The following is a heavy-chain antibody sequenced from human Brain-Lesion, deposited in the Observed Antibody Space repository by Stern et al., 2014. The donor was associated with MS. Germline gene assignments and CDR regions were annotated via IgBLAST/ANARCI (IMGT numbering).Heavy chain of an antibody. V-gene: IGHV3-53*04. J-gene: IGHJ6*02. Sequence: EVQLVQSGGGLVQPGGSLRLSCAASGLTVANEYMSWVRQAPGKGTEGVSLIYASGTTAYADSVKGRFIISRHNSENTLSLQMNSLRPEDTAVYYCAREGGDDDDYYGLDVWGPGTTVTVSS. D-gene: IGHD5-12*01. CDR2: IYASGTT. CDR3: AREGGDDDDYYGLDV. CDR1: GLTVANEY.